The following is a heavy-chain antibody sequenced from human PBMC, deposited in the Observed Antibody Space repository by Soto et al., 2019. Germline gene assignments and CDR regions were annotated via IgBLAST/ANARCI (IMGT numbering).Heavy chain of an antibody. D-gene: IGHD2-21*01. V-gene: IGHV3-74*03. CDR1: VFTFRIYE. CDR2: ISSDGSNT. Sequence: WGALRVSCASSVFTFRIYEMTWVRQAPGKGLVWVSRISSDGSNTTYADSVKGRFTISRDHAKNTLWLQMNSLRVEDTAVYHCAREDSFDPFHHWGQGTLVTVSS. CDR3: AREDSFDPFHH. J-gene: IGHJ1*01.